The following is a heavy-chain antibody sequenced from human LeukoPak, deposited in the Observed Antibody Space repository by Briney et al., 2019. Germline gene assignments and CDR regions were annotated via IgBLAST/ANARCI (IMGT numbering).Heavy chain of an antibody. V-gene: IGHV4-34*01. D-gene: IGHD6-19*01. CDR2: INHSGST. J-gene: IGHJ5*02. Sequence: SETLSLTCAVYGGSFSGYYWSWIRQPPGKGLEWIGEINHSGSTNYNPSLKSRVTISVDTSKNQFSLKLSSVTAADTAVYYCARDGGWYVGNWFDPWGQGTLVTVSS. CDR1: GGSFSGYY. CDR3: ARDGGWYVGNWFDP.